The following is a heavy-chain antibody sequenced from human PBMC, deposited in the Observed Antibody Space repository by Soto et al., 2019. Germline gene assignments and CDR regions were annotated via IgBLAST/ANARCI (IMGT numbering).Heavy chain of an antibody. Sequence: SQTLSLTCAISGDSVSSNSDAWNWIRQSPSRGLEWLGRTYYRSKWYNDYAVSVRSRITISPDTSRNQISLHVSSVTPEDTAVYYCARENGAAAQAHYYYGMDGWGQGTTVTVSS. CDR2: TYYRSKWYN. J-gene: IGHJ6*02. D-gene: IGHD2-2*01. CDR3: ARENGAAAQAHYYYGMDG. V-gene: IGHV6-1*01. CDR1: GDSVSSNSDA.